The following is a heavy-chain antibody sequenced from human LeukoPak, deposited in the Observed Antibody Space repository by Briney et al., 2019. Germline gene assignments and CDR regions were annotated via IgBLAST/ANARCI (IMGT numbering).Heavy chain of an antibody. V-gene: IGHV4-4*07. J-gene: IGHJ4*02. Sequence: SETLSLTCTVSGGSISSHYWSWIRQAAGKGLEWIGRIYNSGSTNYNPSLKSRVTMSGDTSKSQFSLKLTSVTAADTAVYYCARDRYGWFDYWGQGTQVTVPS. D-gene: IGHD3-9*01. CDR1: GGSISSHY. CDR2: IYNSGST. CDR3: ARDRYGWFDY.